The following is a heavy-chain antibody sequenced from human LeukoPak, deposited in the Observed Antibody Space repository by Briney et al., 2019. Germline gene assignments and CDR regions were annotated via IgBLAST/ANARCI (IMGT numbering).Heavy chain of an antibody. CDR1: GYRFTSYW. D-gene: IGHD3-3*01. Sequence: GESLQISFKGSGYRFTSYWIGWVRQMPGKGLEWMGIIYPSDSDTRYSPSFQGQVTISADKSISTAYLPWSSLNASDTAMYYCVRARVNDAFDIWGQGTMVTVSS. CDR2: IYPSDSDT. J-gene: IGHJ3*02. CDR3: VRARVNDAFDI. V-gene: IGHV5-51*01.